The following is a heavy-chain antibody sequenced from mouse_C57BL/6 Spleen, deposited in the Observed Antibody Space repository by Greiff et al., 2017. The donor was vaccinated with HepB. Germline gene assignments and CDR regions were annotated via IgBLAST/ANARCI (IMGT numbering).Heavy chain of an antibody. CDR2: ISYSGST. J-gene: IGHJ2*01. D-gene: IGHD1-2*01. CDR3: ARTARIKY. Sequence: EVKVEESGPGLVKPSQSLSLTCTVTGYSITSGYGWNWIRQFPGNQLEWMGYISYSGSTNYNPSLQIRFTIPRDTSKNQYFLQLTSVTTEDTATYYCARTARIKYWGQGTTLTVSS. V-gene: IGHV3-2*02. CDR1: GYSITSGYG.